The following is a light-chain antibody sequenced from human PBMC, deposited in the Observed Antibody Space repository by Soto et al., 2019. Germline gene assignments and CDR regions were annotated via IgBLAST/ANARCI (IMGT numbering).Light chain of an antibody. CDR1: QSVTSSF. CDR2: GAS. V-gene: IGKV3-20*01. CDR3: HQYGSSPLT. J-gene: IGKJ4*01. Sequence: EIVLTQSPGTLSLSPGERVTLSCRASQSVTSSFLGWYQQKPGQAPRLLIYGASTRATGIPDRFSGSGSGTDFALTVSRLEAEDFAVYSCHQYGSSPLTFGGGTKVEI.